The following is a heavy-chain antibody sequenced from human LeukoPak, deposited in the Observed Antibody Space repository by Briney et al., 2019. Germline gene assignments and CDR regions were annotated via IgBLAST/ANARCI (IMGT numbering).Heavy chain of an antibody. CDR3: SRYDSDTGDFDP. V-gene: IGHV4-39*07. D-gene: IGHD3-10*01. J-gene: IGHJ5*02. CDR1: GCSISGSTSY. CDR2: LNYSGTT. Sequence: SETLSLTCTVSGCSISGSTSYWGWIRQSPGKGLEWIGLLNYSGTTYYNPSFKSRVSISIDRSRTQCSLKLSAVTAADTAFYYCSRYDSDTGDFDPWGQGTLVTISS.